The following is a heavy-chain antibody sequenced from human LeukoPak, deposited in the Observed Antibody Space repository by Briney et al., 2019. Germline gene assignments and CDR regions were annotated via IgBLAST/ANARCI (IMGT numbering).Heavy chain of an antibody. CDR1: GFTFSSYG. J-gene: IGHJ4*02. CDR2: IWYDGSNK. Sequence: SGGSLRLSCAASGFTFSSYGMHWVRQAPGKGLEWGAVIWYDGSNKYYADSVKGRFTISRDNSKNTLYLQMNSLRAEDTAVYYCAKDWYRYSYGYTVDYWGQGTLVTVSS. D-gene: IGHD5-18*01. CDR3: AKDWYRYSYGYTVDY. V-gene: IGHV3-33*06.